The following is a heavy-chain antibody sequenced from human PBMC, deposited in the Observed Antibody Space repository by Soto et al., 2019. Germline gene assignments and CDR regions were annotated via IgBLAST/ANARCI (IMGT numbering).Heavy chain of an antibody. Sequence: SETLSLTCTVSGGSISSSSYYWGWIRQPPGKGLEWIGSIYYIGSTYYNPSLKSRVTISVDTSKNQFSLKLSSVTAADTAVYYCARTGSLDAKYFDYCGQGTLVTVCS. CDR2: IYYIGST. CDR1: GGSISSSSYY. V-gene: IGHV4-39*01. J-gene: IGHJ4*02. CDR3: ARTGSLDAKYFDY. D-gene: IGHD3-10*01.